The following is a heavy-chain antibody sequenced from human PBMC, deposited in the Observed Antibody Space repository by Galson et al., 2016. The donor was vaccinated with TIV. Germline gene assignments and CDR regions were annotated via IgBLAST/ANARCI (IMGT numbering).Heavy chain of an antibody. CDR3: ARVRFGELSGYYYYMDV. CDR1: GGIFRTNA. V-gene: IGHV1-69*13. Sequence: SVKVSCKASGGIFRTNAISWVRQAPGQGLEVMGRIIPILGSSDYAQRFQGRVTITADASTSTVYMELRSLRSDDTAMYYCARVRFGELSGYYYYMDVWGKGTTVTVSS. J-gene: IGHJ6*03. CDR2: IIPILGSS. D-gene: IGHD3-10*01.